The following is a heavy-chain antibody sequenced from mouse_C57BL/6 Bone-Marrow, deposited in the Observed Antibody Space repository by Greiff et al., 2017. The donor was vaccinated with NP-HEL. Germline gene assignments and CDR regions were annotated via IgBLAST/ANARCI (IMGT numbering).Heavy chain of an antibody. D-gene: IGHD1-1*01. J-gene: IGHJ1*03. V-gene: IGHV3-8*01. CDR1: GYSITSDY. Sequence: EVQLQESGPGLAKPSQTLSLTCSVTGYSITSDYWNWIRKFPGNKLEYMGYISYSGSTYYTPSLKSRISITRDTSKNQYYLQLNSVTTEDTATYYCARSLYYYGSLWYFDVWGTGTTVTVSS. CDR2: ISYSGST. CDR3: ARSLYYYGSLWYFDV.